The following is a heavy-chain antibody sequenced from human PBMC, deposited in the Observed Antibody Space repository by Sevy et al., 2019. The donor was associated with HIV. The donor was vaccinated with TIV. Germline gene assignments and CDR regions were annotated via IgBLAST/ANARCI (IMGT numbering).Heavy chain of an antibody. J-gene: IGHJ4*02. D-gene: IGHD3-3*01. Sequence: GGSLRLACTASGFSFNMYWMSWVRQAPGQGLEWVAHIKRDGSEKYYVDSVRGRFTISRDNAKNSLYLQMNSLRAEDTAVYYCARGKHISDYYGSFDYWGQGTLVTVSS. V-gene: IGHV3-7*03. CDR2: IKRDGSEK. CDR3: ARGKHISDYYGSFDY. CDR1: GFSFNMYW.